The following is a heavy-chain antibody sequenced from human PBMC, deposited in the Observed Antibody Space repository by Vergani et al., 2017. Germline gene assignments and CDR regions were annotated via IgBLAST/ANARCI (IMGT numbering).Heavy chain of an antibody. CDR3: VRGDIVVVPAARLYYYYYMDV. D-gene: IGHD2-2*01. V-gene: IGHV4-59*01. J-gene: IGHJ6*03. Sequence: QVQLQESGPGLVKPSETLSLTCTVSGGSISSYYWSWIRQPPGKGLEWIGYIYYSGVTNYNPSLKSRVTISVDTSKNQFALNLTSVTAADTAMYYCVRGDIVVVPAARLYYYYYMDVSGKGTTVTVSS. CDR2: IYYSGVT. CDR1: GGSISSYY.